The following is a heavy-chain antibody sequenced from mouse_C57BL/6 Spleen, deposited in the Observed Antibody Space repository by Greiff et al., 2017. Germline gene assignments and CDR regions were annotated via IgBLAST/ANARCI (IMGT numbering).Heavy chain of an antibody. J-gene: IGHJ3*01. V-gene: IGHV1-15*01. CDR1: GYTFTDYE. D-gene: IGHD2-3*01. CDR3: TGGYDGYYYGFAY. Sequence: VQLQQSGAELVRPGASVTLSCKASGYTFTDYEMHWVKQTPVHGLVWIGAIDPDTGGTAYNQKFKGKAILTADKSSSTAYMKLRSLTSEDSAVYYCTGGYDGYYYGFAYWGQGTLVTVSA. CDR2: IDPDTGGT.